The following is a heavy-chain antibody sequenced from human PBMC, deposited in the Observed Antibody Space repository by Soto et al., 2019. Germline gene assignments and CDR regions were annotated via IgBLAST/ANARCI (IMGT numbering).Heavy chain of an antibody. V-gene: IGHV3-33*01. D-gene: IGHD6-6*01. Sequence: QVQLVESGGGVVQPGGSLRLSCGASGFIFSTYGMHWVRQAPGKGLEWVAIISYDGSNKYYADSVKGRFTISRDNSKNTLYLQMNSLRAEDTAVYYCARGEYGSSSAFDYWGQGTLVTVSS. CDR2: ISYDGSNK. J-gene: IGHJ4*02. CDR3: ARGEYGSSSAFDY. CDR1: GFIFSTYG.